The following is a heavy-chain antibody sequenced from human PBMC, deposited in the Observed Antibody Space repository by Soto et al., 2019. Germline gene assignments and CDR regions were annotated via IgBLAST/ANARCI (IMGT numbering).Heavy chain of an antibody. CDR3: ARVYCSGGSCSSHFDH. Sequence: QVQLQESGPRLVKASETLSLTCTVPGGSISSYYWSWIRQPPGKGLEWIGYIYYSGSTNYNPSLKRRVTISVDTSKNRFSLRLSSVTAADTAVYYCARVYCSGGSCSSHFDHWGRGTLVTVSS. CDR2: IYYSGST. CDR1: GGSISSYY. V-gene: IGHV4-59*01. D-gene: IGHD2-15*01. J-gene: IGHJ4*02.